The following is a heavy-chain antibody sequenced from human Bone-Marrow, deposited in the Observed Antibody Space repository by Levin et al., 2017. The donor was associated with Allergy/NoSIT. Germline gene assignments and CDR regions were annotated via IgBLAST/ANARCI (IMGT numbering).Heavy chain of an antibody. V-gene: IGHV5-51*01. Sequence: KPGGSLRLSCQASGYSFTHNWIAWVRQMPGKGLEWMGMIAPGDSHTKYSPSFQGHVTISADKAIRAAYLQWNTLKASDTAMYFCARGDGEAFDIWGQGTMVTVSS. J-gene: IGHJ3*02. D-gene: IGHD5-24*01. CDR1: GYSFTHNW. CDR3: ARGDGEAFDI. CDR2: IAPGDSHT.